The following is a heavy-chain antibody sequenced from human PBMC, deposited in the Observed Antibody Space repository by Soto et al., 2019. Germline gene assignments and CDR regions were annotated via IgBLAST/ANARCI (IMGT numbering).Heavy chain of an antibody. CDR3: ASSVLVPALFDY. D-gene: IGHD2-2*01. V-gene: IGHV4-30-2*01. CDR1: GGSISSGGYS. Sequence: QLQLQESGSGLVKPSQTLSLTCAVSGGSISSGGYSWSWIRQPPGKGLEWIGYIYHSGSTYYNPSLKSRVTISVDGSKHQFSLKLSSVTAADTAVYYCASSVLVPALFDYWGQGTLVTVSS. J-gene: IGHJ4*02. CDR2: IYHSGST.